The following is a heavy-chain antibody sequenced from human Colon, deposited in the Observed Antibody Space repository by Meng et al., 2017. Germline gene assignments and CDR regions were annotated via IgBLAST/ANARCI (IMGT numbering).Heavy chain of an antibody. CDR1: GSTFTSYA. CDR3: ARDNYDPASRFDY. D-gene: IGHD3-22*01. J-gene: IGHJ4*02. Sequence: QRLESGTESTEPQTSVQVSCKSSGSTFTSYAIKWLRQAPGQGPEWMVCTSPHNVNPTYAQGFLGRFIYSLDTSVSTAYLQISCLKVEDTAFYYCARDNYDPASRFDYWGQGTLVTVSS. CDR2: TSPHNVNP. V-gene: IGHV7-4-1*02.